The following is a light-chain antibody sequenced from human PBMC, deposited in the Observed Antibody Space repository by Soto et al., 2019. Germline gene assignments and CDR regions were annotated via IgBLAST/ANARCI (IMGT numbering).Light chain of an antibody. CDR2: DVS. Sequence: EIVLTQSPGTLSLSPGERAALSCRASRSLSSTSLAWYQQRPGQAPRLLIYDVSSRATGIPDRFSGSGSGTDFTLTINRLEPDDFAVYYCQQHGSSPRTFGQGTKVEIK. V-gene: IGKV3-20*01. J-gene: IGKJ1*01. CDR1: RSLSSTS. CDR3: QQHGSSPRT.